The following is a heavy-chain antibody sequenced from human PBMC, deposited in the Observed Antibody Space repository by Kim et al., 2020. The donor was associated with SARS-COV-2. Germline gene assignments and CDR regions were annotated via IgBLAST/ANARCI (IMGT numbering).Heavy chain of an antibody. V-gene: IGHV3-30*04. D-gene: IGHD5-18*01. CDR3: ARSPNVDTAYYFDY. CDR2: ISYDGSNK. J-gene: IGHJ4*02. CDR1: GFTFSSYA. Sequence: GGSLRLSCAASGFTFSSYAMHWVRQAPGKGLEWVAVISYDGSNKYYADSVKGRFTISRDNSKNTLYLQMNSLRAEDTAVYYCARSPNVDTAYYFDYWGQGTLVTVSS.